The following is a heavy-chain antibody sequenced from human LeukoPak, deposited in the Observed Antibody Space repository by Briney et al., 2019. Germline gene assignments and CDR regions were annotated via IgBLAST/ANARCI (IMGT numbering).Heavy chain of an antibody. CDR3: AKGASIVVVPAALGFSYYMDV. Sequence: GGSLRLSCAASGFTFSSYSMNWVRQAPGKGLEWVSYISSSSSTIYYADSVKGRFTISRDNSKNTLYLQMNSLRAEDTAVYYCAKGASIVVVPAALGFSYYMDVWGKGTTVTVSS. CDR2: ISSSSSTI. D-gene: IGHD2-2*01. J-gene: IGHJ6*03. CDR1: GFTFSSYS. V-gene: IGHV3-48*01.